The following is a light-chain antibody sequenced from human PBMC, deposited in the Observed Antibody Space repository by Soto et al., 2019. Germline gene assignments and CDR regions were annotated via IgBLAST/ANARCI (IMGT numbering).Light chain of an antibody. V-gene: IGLV2-23*01. CDR3: CSYAGSSTSFWV. CDR1: SSDVGSYNL. Sequence: QSVLTQPASVSGSPGQSITISCTGTSSDVGSYNLVSWYQQHPGKAPKLMIYEGSKRPSGVSNRFSGSKSGNTASLTISGLQAEDEADYYCCSYAGSSTSFWVFGTGTKLTVL. J-gene: IGLJ1*01. CDR2: EGS.